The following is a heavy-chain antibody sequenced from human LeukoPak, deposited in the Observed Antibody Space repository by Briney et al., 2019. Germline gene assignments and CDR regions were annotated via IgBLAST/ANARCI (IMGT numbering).Heavy chain of an antibody. V-gene: IGHV1-69*06. D-gene: IGHD2-2*01. CDR2: IIPIFGTA. J-gene: IGHJ5*02. CDR1: GGTFGSYA. CDR3: ARAAQYCSSTSCYAFNWFDP. Sequence: SVKVSCKASGGTFGSYAISWVRQAPGQGLEWMGGIIPIFGTANYAQKFQGRVTITADKSTSTAYMELSSLRSEDTAVYYCARAAQYCSSTSCYAFNWFDPWGQGTLVTVSS.